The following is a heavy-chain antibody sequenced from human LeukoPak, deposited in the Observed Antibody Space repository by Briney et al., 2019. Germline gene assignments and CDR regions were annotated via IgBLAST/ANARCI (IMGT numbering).Heavy chain of an antibody. D-gene: IGHD2-2*01. CDR1: GYSFVGYG. Sequence: ASVKVSCKASGYSFVGYGITWVRQAPGQGLEWMGWFNPENGNTNYAQKVQGRVTMTADTSTSTSYMELRSLRSDDTAVYYCARATLYCSSASCYSAEYFQHWGQGTLVTVSS. CDR2: FNPENGNT. V-gene: IGHV1-18*01. J-gene: IGHJ1*01. CDR3: ARATLYCSSASCYSAEYFQH.